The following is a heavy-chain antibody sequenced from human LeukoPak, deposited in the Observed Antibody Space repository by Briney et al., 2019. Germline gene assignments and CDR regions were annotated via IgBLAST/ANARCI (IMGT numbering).Heavy chain of an antibody. CDR2: IYYSGSN. CDR3: ARHVGYRRSSYIDAFYI. CDR1: GGSISSYY. V-gene: IGHV4-59*08. D-gene: IGHD6-6*01. Sequence: PSETLSLTCTVSGGSISSYYWSWIRQPPGKGLEWIGYIYYSGSNNYNPSLKSGVTISVDTSKNQFSLELSAVAAADTAVYYCARHVGYRRSSYIDAFYIWGQGTMVSVSS. J-gene: IGHJ3*02.